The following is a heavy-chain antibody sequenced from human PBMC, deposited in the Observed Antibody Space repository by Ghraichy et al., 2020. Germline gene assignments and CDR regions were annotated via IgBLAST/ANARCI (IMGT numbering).Heavy chain of an antibody. CDR1: GFTFSSYA. CDR3: AKFPYGDYVGDWYFDL. Sequence: GGSLRLSCAASGFTFSSYAMSWVRQAPGKGLEWVSAISGSGGSTYYADSVKGRFTISRDNSKNTLYLQMNSLRAEDTAVYYCAKFPYGDYVGDWYFDLWGRGTLVTVSS. D-gene: IGHD4-17*01. J-gene: IGHJ2*01. CDR2: ISGSGGST. V-gene: IGHV3-23*01.